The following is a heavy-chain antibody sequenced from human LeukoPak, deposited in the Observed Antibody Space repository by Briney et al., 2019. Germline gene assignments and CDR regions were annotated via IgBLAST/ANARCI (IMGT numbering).Heavy chain of an antibody. D-gene: IGHD3-10*01. Sequence: GSLRLSCAASGFTFSSYAMSWVRLALGKGLEWVSAISGSGGSTYYADSVKGRFTISRDNSKNTLYLQMNSLRAEDTAVYYCAPRMVRGVISNYWGQGTLVTVSS. CDR1: GFTFSSYA. V-gene: IGHV3-23*01. CDR3: APRMVRGVISNY. J-gene: IGHJ4*02. CDR2: ISGSGGST.